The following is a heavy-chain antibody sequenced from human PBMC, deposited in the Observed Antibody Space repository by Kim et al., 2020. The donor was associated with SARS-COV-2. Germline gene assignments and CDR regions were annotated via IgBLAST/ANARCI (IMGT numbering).Heavy chain of an antibody. CDR1: GFTFSDYY. CDR2: ISSSGSTI. V-gene: IGHV3-11*01. D-gene: IGHD3-22*01. Sequence: GGSLRLSCAASGFTFSDYYMSWIRQAPGKGLEWVSYISSSGSTIYYADSVKGRFTISRDNAKNSLYLQMNSLRAEDTAVYYCAREGYYDSSGYRFLGPAFDIWGQGTMVTVSS. CDR3: AREGYYDSSGYRFLGPAFDI. J-gene: IGHJ3*02.